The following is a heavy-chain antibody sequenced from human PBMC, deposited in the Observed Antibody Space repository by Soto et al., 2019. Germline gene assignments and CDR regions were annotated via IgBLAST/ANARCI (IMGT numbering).Heavy chain of an antibody. D-gene: IGHD5-18*01. V-gene: IGHV3-74*01. CDR3: ARGDGDRYAGNGYLGRH. CDR2: IKSDGSGT. Sequence: EVQLVESGGGLVQPGESLTLSCAASGFTFSSYWMHWVRQAPGKGLVWVSRIKSDGSGTYYADSVKGRLTISRDNAKNTTYLQMNRLRVEDTAVYFCARGDGDRYAGNGYLGRHWGQGTLVTVSS. CDR1: GFTFSSYW. J-gene: IGHJ4*02.